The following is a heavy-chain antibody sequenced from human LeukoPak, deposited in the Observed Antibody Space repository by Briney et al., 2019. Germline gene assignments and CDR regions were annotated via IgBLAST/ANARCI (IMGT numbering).Heavy chain of an antibody. V-gene: IGHV3-15*01. Sequence: GGSLRLSCAASGFTFSNAWMSWVRQAPGKRLEWVGRIKSKTDGGTTDYAAPVKGRFTISRDDSKNTLYLQMNSLKTEDTAVYYCTTDRHYDDSSGFFDYWGQGTLVTVSS. CDR1: GFTFSNAW. CDR3: TTDRHYDDSSGFFDY. D-gene: IGHD3-22*01. J-gene: IGHJ4*02. CDR2: IKSKTDGGTT.